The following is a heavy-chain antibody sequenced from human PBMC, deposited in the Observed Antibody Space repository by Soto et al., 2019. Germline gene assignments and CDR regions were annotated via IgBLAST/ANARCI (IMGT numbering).Heavy chain of an antibody. CDR2: IIPIFGTA. CDR1: GGTFSSYA. CDR3: ARTFLVAATPTLPYYYYGMDV. J-gene: IGHJ6*02. Sequence: QVQLVQSGAEVKKPGSSVKVSCKASGGTFSSYAISWVRQAPGQGLEWMGGIIPIFGTANYAQKFQGRVPITADESTSTAYMELSSLRSEDTAVYYCARTFLVAATPTLPYYYYGMDVWGQGTTVTVSS. V-gene: IGHV1-69*12. D-gene: IGHD2-15*01.